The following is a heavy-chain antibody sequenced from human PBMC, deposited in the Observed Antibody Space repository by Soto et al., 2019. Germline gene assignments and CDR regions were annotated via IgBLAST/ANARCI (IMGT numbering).Heavy chain of an antibody. J-gene: IGHJ4*02. D-gene: IGHD6-13*01. CDR3: AKDPIAAAGTGYFDY. Sequence: EVQLVESGGGLVQPGRSLRLSCAASGFTFDDYAMHWVRQAPGKGLEWVSGISWNSGSIGYADSVKGRFTISRDNAKNSLYLQMNSLRAEDTALYYCAKDPIAAAGTGYFDYWGQGTLVTLSS. V-gene: IGHV3-9*01. CDR1: GFTFDDYA. CDR2: ISWNSGSI.